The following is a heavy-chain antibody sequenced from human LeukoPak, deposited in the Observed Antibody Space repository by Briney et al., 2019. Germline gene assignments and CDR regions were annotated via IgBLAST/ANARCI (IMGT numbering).Heavy chain of an antibody. CDR3: AXXSVVPAAIPTKRXXDX. CDR1: GGSISSGSYY. CDR2: IYTSGST. V-gene: IGHV4-61*02. D-gene: IGHD2-2*02. J-gene: IGHJ5*02. Sequence: PSQTLSLTCTVSGGSISSGSYYWSWIRQPAGKGLEWIGRIYTSGSTNYNPSLKSRVTISVDTSKNQFSLKLSSVTAADTAVYYCAXXSVVPAAIPTKRXXDXXGQXXXXXV.